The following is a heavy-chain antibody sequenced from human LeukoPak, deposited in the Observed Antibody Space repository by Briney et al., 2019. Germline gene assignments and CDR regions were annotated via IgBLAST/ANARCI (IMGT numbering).Heavy chain of an antibody. CDR1: GGSISSYY. D-gene: IGHD6-13*01. J-gene: IGHJ6*03. Sequence: SETLSLTCTVSGGSISSYYWSWIRQPPGKGLEWIGYIYYSGSTNYNPSLKSRVTISVDTSKNQFSLKLSSVTAADTAVYYCARAGYSSSWYPTSYYYYMDVWGKGTTVTISS. CDR2: IYYSGST. CDR3: ARAGYSSSWYPTSYYYYMDV. V-gene: IGHV4-59*01.